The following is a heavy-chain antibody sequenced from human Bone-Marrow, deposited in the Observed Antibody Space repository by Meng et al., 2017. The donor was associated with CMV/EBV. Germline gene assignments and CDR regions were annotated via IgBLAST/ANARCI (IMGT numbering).Heavy chain of an antibody. CDR1: GFTFSDYY. CDR2: ISSSGSTI. Sequence: GESLKISCAASGFTFSDYYMSWIRQAPGKGLEWVSYISSSGSTIYYADSVKGRFTISRDNAKNSLYLQMNSLRAEDTAVYYCASVPMVRGVILPLVYYGMDVWGPGNTVNVSS. V-gene: IGHV3-11*04. D-gene: IGHD3-10*01. J-gene: IGHJ6*02. CDR3: ASVPMVRGVILPLVYYGMDV.